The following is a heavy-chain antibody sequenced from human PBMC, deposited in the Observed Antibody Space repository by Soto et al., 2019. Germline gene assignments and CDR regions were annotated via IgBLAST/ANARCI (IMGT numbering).Heavy chain of an antibody. J-gene: IGHJ4*02. CDR2: IIPIFGTA. Sequence: QVQVVQSGAEVKKPGSSVKVSCKASGGTFSSYAISWVRQAPGQGLEWVGGIIPIFGTANYAQQFQGRVTITADESTSTAYMELSGLRSEDTAVYYCARGAYYYDSPGYYWGREWGQGALVTVSS. V-gene: IGHV1-69*01. CDR1: GGTFSSYA. CDR3: ARGAYYYDSPGYYWGRE. D-gene: IGHD3-22*01.